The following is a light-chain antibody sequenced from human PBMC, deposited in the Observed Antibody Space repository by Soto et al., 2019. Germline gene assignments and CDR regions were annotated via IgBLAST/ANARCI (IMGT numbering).Light chain of an antibody. Sequence: QSVLTQPPSASGSPGQSVTISCTGTSSDIGGYNYVSWYQQHPGKAPQLMIYEVVKRPSGVPDRFSGSKSGNTASLTVSGRQAEDEADYYCSSYAGTNNLVFGGGTKLTVL. CDR1: SSDIGGYNY. CDR2: EVV. J-gene: IGLJ2*01. V-gene: IGLV2-8*01. CDR3: SSYAGTNNLV.